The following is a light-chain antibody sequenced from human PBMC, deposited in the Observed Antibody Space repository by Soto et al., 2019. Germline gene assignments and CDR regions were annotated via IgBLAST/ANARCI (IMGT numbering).Light chain of an antibody. V-gene: IGKV3-20*01. CDR2: GAS. CDR3: HQYVTSPWA. J-gene: IGKJ1*01. CDR1: QSVSSSF. Sequence: EIVLTQSPGTLSLSPGERATLSCRASQSVSSSFLAWYQQKPGQAPRLLIYGASNRATGIPDRFSGSGSGTYFPLTISRLEPEDCALYYCHQYVTSPWAFGQGYKVAIE.